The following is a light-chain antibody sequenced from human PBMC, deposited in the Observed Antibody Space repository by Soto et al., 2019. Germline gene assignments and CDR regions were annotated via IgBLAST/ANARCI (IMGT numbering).Light chain of an antibody. J-gene: IGKJ3*01. Sequence: DIQMTQSPSTLSASVGDRVTITCRASQSISSWLAWYQQKPGKAPKLLIYKASTLESGVPSRFSGSASGTEFTLTISSLQPDDFATYYCQQSFTFGSGTKVDIK. CDR1: QSISSW. CDR2: KAS. V-gene: IGKV1-5*03. CDR3: QQSFT.